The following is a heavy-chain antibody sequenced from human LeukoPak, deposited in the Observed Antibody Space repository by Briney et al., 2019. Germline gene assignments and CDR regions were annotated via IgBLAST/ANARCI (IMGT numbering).Heavy chain of an antibody. CDR1: GGSISSGGYY. J-gene: IGHJ4*02. CDR2: IYYSGST. CDR3: ARWSATVTPC. Sequence: SEILSLTCTVSGGSISSGGYYWSWIRQHPGKGLEWIGYIYYSGSTYYNPSLKSRVTISVDTSKNQFSLKLSSVTAADTAVYYCARWSATVTPCWGQGTLVTVSS. V-gene: IGHV4-31*03. D-gene: IGHD4-17*01.